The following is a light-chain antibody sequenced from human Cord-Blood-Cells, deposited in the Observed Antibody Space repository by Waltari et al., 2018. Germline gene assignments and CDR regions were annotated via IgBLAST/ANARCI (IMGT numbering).Light chain of an antibody. CDR2: GAS. CDR1: QSVSSSY. CDR3: QQYGSSYT. V-gene: IGKV3-20*01. J-gene: IGKJ2*01. Sequence: EIVLTQSPGTLSLSQGERATLSCRASQSVSSSYLAWYQQKPGPAPRLLIYGASSRATGIPDRFSGSGSGTDFTLTISRLEPEDFAVYYCQQYGSSYTFGQGTKLEIK.